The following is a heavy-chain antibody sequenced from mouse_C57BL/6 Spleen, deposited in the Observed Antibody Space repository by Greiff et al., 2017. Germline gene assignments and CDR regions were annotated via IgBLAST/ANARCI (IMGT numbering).Heavy chain of an antibody. V-gene: IGHV1-26*01. CDR3: ARGGYGNYRYFDV. D-gene: IGHD2-1*01. Sequence: EVQLQQSGPELVKPGASVKISCKASGYTFTDYYMNWVKQSHGKSLEWIGDINPNNGGTSYNQKFKGKATWTVDKSSSTAYMELRSLTSEDSAVYYCARGGYGNYRYFDVWGTGTTVTVSS. CDR2: INPNNGGT. J-gene: IGHJ1*03. CDR1: GYTFTDYY.